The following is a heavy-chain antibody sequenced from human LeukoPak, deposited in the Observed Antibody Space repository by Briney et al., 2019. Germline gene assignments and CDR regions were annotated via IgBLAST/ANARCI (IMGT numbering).Heavy chain of an antibody. CDR2: IYYSGST. D-gene: IGHD3-10*01. V-gene: IGHV4-59*01. Sequence: PSETLSLTCTVSGGSISSYYWSWIRQPPGKGLEWIGYIYYSGSTNYNPSLKSRVTISVDTSKNQFSLKLSSVTAADTAVYYCARDLSNYYGSGTLGPFDYWGQGTLVTVYS. CDR3: ARDLSNYYGSGTLGPFDY. CDR1: GGSISSYY. J-gene: IGHJ4*02.